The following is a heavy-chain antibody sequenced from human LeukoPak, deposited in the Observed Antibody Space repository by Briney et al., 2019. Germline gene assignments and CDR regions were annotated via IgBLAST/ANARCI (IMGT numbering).Heavy chain of an antibody. CDR1: GFILPSFT. D-gene: IGHD3-10*01. V-gene: IGHV3-23*01. CDR3: AEDFVRGTLTGAIDV. Sequence: PGRSLRLSCSVSGFILPSFTTHWVRQAPGKGREWVSAISDSDADTHYADSVKGRFTISRDNSKNTVYLQMSSLRVEDTALYYCAEDFVRGTLTGAIDVWGRGAMVTVST. CDR2: ISDSDADT. J-gene: IGHJ3*01.